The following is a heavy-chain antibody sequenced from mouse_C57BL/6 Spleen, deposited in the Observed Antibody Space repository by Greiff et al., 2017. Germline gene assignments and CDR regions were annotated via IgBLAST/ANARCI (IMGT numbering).Heavy chain of an antibody. J-gene: IGHJ1*03. V-gene: IGHV1-80*01. Sequence: QVQLQQSGAELVKPGASVKISCKASGYAFSSYWMNWVKQRPGKGLEWIGQIYPGDGDTNYNGKFKGKATLTADKSSSTAYMQLSSLTSEASAVYFCARSYYSNFLDVWGTGTTVTVSS. CDR2: IYPGDGDT. CDR3: ARSYYSNFLDV. D-gene: IGHD2-5*01. CDR1: GYAFSSYW.